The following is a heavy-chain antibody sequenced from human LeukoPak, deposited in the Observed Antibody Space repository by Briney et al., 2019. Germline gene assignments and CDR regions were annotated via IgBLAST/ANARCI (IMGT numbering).Heavy chain of an antibody. J-gene: IGHJ6*03. Sequence: SETLSLTCTVSGGSISSSSYYWGWIRQPPGKGLEWIGSIYYSGSTYYNPSLKSRVTISVDTSKNQFSLKLSSVTAADTAVYYCARHVPYYYGSGSRALYYYYMDVWGKGTTVTISS. D-gene: IGHD3-10*01. CDR3: ARHVPYYYGSGSRALYYYYMDV. CDR2: IYYSGST. V-gene: IGHV4-39*01. CDR1: GGSISSSSYY.